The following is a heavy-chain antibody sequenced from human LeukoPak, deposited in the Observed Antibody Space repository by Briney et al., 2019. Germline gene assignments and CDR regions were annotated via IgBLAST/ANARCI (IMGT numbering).Heavy chain of an antibody. CDR3: ARDQYYDVSTYYEIDY. D-gene: IGHD3-22*01. CDR2: IFYSGST. J-gene: IGHJ4*02. CDR1: GGSISSYY. Sequence: SETLSLTCTVSGGSISSYYWSWIRQPPGKGLEWIGYIFYSGSTYYNPSLKSRVTILVDTSKNQFSLKMTSVTAADTAVYYCARDQYYDVSTYYEIDYWDQGTLVTVSS. V-gene: IGHV4-59*12.